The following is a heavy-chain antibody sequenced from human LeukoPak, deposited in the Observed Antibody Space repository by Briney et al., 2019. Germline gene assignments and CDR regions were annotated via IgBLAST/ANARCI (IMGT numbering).Heavy chain of an antibody. CDR2: MSYSGHT. V-gene: IGHV4-39*07. D-gene: IGHD3-10*01. J-gene: IGHJ4*02. CDR1: GGSISSNYYY. CDR3: ARGRYYGSGTFSPNYFDY. Sequence: SETLSLTCTVSGGSISSNYYYWGWIRQPPGKGLEWIVSMSYSGHTYYNPSLKSRVTTSIDTSKNQLSLNLKSVTAADTAVYYCARGRYYGSGTFSPNYFDYWGQGTLVTVS.